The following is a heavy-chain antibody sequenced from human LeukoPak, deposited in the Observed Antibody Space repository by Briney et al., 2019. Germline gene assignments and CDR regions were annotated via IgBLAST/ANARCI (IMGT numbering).Heavy chain of an antibody. Sequence: GGSLRLSCAASGFTFSNNAMSWVRQAPGKGLEWVSAISGSGGSTYYADSVKGRFTISRDNSKNTLYLQMNSLRAEDTAVYYCAKDLYDSSGFDYWGQGTLVTVSS. CDR2: ISGSGGST. D-gene: IGHD3-22*01. CDR3: AKDLYDSSGFDY. V-gene: IGHV3-23*01. CDR1: GFTFSNNA. J-gene: IGHJ4*02.